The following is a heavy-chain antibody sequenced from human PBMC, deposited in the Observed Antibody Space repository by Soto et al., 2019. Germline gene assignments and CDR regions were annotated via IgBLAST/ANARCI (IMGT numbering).Heavy chain of an antibody. Sequence: SETLSLTCTVSGGSISGFYWSWIRQPPGKGLEWIGYIYYSGTTNYNPSLKSRVTMSVDTSKNQFSLKLSSVTAADTAIHYCATGGWYNGNWGPGTLVTVSS. CDR2: IYYSGTT. J-gene: IGHJ4*02. CDR3: ATGGWYNGN. D-gene: IGHD1-20*01. CDR1: GGSISGFY. V-gene: IGHV4-59*01.